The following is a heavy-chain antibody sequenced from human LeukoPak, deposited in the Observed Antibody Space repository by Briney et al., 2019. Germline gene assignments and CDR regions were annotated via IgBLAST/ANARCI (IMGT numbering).Heavy chain of an antibody. CDR3: ARGHEYGGNSLFDY. CDR2: IYSGGST. J-gene: IGHJ4*02. Sequence: GGSLRLSCAASGFTVSSNYMSWVRQAPGKGLEWVSVIYSGGSTYYADSVKGRFTISRDNSKNTLYLQMNSLRAEDTAVYYCARGHEYGGNSLFDYWGQGTLVTVSS. CDR1: GFTVSSNY. V-gene: IGHV3-53*01. D-gene: IGHD4-23*01.